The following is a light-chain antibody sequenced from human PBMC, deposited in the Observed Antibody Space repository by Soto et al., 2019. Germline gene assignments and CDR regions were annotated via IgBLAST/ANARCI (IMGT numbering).Light chain of an antibody. CDR3: QQYNNWLST. CDR1: QTISSN. V-gene: IGKV3-15*01. J-gene: IGKJ5*01. Sequence: EVVMTQSPATLSVSPGERATLSCRASQTISSNLAWYQQKPGQAPRLLIYAASTRATGTPVRFSGSGSGTEFTLTISDLQSEDFAVYYCQQYNNWLSTFGQGTRLEIK. CDR2: AAS.